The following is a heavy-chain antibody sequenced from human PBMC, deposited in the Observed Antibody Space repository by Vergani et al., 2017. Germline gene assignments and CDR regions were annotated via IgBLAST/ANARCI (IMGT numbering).Heavy chain of an antibody. CDR2: INSDGSST. Sequence: EVQLVESGGGLVQPGGSLRLSCAASGFTFSSYWMHWVRQAPGKGLVWVSRINSDGSSTSYADSVKGRFTSSRDNAKNTLYLQMNSLTAEDTAVYYCARVRGCSSTSCYPGNWFDPWGQGTLVTVSS. D-gene: IGHD2-2*01. CDR1: GFTFSSYW. J-gene: IGHJ5*02. V-gene: IGHV3-74*01. CDR3: ARVRGCSSTSCYPGNWFDP.